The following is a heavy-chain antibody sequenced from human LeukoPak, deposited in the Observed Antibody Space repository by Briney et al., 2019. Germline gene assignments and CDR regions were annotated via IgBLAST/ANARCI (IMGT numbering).Heavy chain of an antibody. J-gene: IGHJ4*02. V-gene: IGHV3-30*18. CDR3: AKKAAPVSAIRAGFDY. D-gene: IGHD2-21*01. CDR2: VSYDGITN. CDR1: GFTFTSYG. Sequence: PGRSLRLSCSASGFTFTSYGMHWVRQAPGKGLEWVAVVSYDGITNYYADSVKGRFTVSRDNSENTLYLQMNSLRADDTAVYYCAKKAAPVSAIRAGFDYWGQGTLVTVSS.